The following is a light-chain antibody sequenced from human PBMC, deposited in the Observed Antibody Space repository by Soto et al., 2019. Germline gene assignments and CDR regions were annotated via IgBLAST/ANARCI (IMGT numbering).Light chain of an antibody. V-gene: IGKV2-30*01. J-gene: IGKJ2*01. CDR3: MQSTHWPPYT. Sequence: EVVMTQSPLSLPVTLGQPASISCRSSQSLAYIDGNTYLTWFHQRPGQSPRRLIYYVSNRDSGVPDRFSGSGSGTDFTLTIRRVEAEDAGIYYCMQSTHWPPYTFGQGTKLEIK. CDR1: QSLAYIDGNTY. CDR2: YVS.